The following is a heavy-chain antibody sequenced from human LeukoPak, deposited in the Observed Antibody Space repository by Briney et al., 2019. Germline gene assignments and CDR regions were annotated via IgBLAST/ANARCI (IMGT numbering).Heavy chain of an antibody. V-gene: IGHV4-39*07. J-gene: IGHJ4*02. CDR1: GGSISRSSYY. Sequence: SETLSLTCTVAGGSISRSSYYWGWIRQPPGKGLEWIGSIYDSGSTYYNPSLKSRVTISVAPSKNKFSLKLSSVTAADTAVYYCERVPTVTFFDYWGQGTLVTVSS. CDR2: IYDSGST. CDR3: ERVPTVTFFDY. D-gene: IGHD4-17*01.